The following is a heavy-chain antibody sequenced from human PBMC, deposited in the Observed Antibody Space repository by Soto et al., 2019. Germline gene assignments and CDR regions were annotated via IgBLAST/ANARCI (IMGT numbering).Heavy chain of an antibody. Sequence: ASVKVSCKASGYTFTSYGISWVRQAPGQGLEWMGWISANNGNTNYAQKLQGRVTMTTDTSTSTAYMELRSLRSDDTAVYYCARDPGMVYALSYYYYYGMDVWGQGTTVTVSS. CDR1: GYTFTSYG. J-gene: IGHJ6*02. D-gene: IGHD2-8*01. V-gene: IGHV1-18*01. CDR3: ARDPGMVYALSYYYYYGMDV. CDR2: ISANNGNT.